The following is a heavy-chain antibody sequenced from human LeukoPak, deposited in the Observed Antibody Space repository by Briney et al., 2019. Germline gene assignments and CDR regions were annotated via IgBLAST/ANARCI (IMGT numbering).Heavy chain of an antibody. Sequence: RTSETLSLTCTVSGGSIISCYWSWIRQPAGKGLEWLGRIYTSGSANSSPSLKGRVTMSVDASKNQFSLTLSSVTAADTAVYYCARQSHDAFDIWGQGTMVTVSS. CDR3: ARQSHDAFDI. CDR1: GGSIISCY. V-gene: IGHV4-4*07. J-gene: IGHJ3*02. CDR2: IYTSGSA.